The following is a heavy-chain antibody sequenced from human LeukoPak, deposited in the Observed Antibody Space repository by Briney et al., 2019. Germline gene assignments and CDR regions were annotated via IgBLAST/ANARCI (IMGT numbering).Heavy chain of an antibody. Sequence: ASVKVSCKASGYTFTSYDINWVRQATGQGLEWMGWISAYNGNTNYAQKLQGRVTMTTDTSTSTAYMELRSLRSDDTAVYYCARRYDSSGYYSRGYYYYGMDVWGQGTTVTVSS. J-gene: IGHJ6*02. D-gene: IGHD3-22*01. CDR2: ISAYNGNT. V-gene: IGHV1-18*01. CDR1: GYTFTSYD. CDR3: ARRYDSSGYYSRGYYYYGMDV.